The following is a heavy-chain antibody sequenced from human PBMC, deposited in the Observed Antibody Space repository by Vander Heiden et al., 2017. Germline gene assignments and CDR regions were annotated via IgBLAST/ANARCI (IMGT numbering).Heavy chain of an antibody. CDR3: AKNRSNVGGRDGMDV. J-gene: IGHJ6*02. CDR2: ISPSGGIT. CDR1: GFSFSNFA. D-gene: IGHD1-26*01. Sequence: EVTLLQSGGGLTQPGGSLRLAREASGFSFSNFAMTWVRQAPGKGLEWLSVISPSGGITFYADSVKGRVTVSRDNSKNTMFLDMNNLRVEDTALYFCAKNRSNVGGRDGMDVWGPGTTVIVSS. V-gene: IGHV3-23*01.